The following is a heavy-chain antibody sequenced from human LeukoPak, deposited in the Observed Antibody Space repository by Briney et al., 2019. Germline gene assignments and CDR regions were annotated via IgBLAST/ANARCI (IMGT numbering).Heavy chain of an antibody. Sequence: SETLSLTCTVSGGSISSYSWTWIPQPPGKGLEWIGSIYYSGSTNYNPSLKSRVTISVDTSKNQFSLKLSSVTAADTAVYYCVRDRVLGAFDIWGQGTMVTVSS. CDR2: IYYSGST. CDR1: GGSISSYS. D-gene: IGHD3-16*01. J-gene: IGHJ3*02. CDR3: VRDRVLGAFDI. V-gene: IGHV4-59*01.